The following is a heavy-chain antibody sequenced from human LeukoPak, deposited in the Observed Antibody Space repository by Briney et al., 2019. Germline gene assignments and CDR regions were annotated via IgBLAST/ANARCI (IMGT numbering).Heavy chain of an antibody. CDR1: GFTFSSYG. D-gene: IGHD6-19*01. Sequence: PGGSLRLSCAASGFTFSSYGMHWVRQAPGKGLEWVAFIRYDGSNKYYADSVKGRFTISRDNSKNTLYLQMNSLRAEDTAVYYCAKDQGGRIAEAAPDYWGQGTLVTVSS. V-gene: IGHV3-30*02. J-gene: IGHJ4*02. CDR3: AKDQGGRIAEAAPDY. CDR2: IRYDGSNK.